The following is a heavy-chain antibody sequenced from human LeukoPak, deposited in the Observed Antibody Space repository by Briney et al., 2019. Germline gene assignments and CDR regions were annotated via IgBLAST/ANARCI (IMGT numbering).Heavy chain of an antibody. V-gene: IGHV1-18*01. CDR3: ARDQDINRGFFQPGGY. Sequence: ASVKVSCKASGYTFTTYGINWVRQAPGQGLEWLSWIDTYNGNTNYVQKLQDRVTVTTDTSTSTAYMELRSLRSDDTAVYYCARDQDINRGFFQPGGYWGQGTLVTVSS. CDR2: IDTYNGNT. D-gene: IGHD1-14*01. CDR1: GYTFTTYG. J-gene: IGHJ4*02.